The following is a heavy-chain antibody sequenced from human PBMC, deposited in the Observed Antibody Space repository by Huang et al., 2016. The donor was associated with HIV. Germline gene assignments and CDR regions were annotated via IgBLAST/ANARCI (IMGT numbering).Heavy chain of an antibody. CDR3: ARARGYYDSSVSYYFDY. J-gene: IGHJ4*02. Sequence: QVQLVQSGAEVKKPGSSVKVSCKASGGTFSSYAISWVRQATGQGLEGMGGIIPIVGTANYAQKFQGRVTITADESTSTAYMELSSLRSEDTAVYYCARARGYYDSSVSYYFDYWGQGTLVTVSS. V-gene: IGHV1-69*13. D-gene: IGHD3-22*01. CDR2: IIPIVGTA. CDR1: GGTFSSYA.